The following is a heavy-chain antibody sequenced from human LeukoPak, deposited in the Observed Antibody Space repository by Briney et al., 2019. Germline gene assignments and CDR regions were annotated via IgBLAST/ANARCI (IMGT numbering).Heavy chain of an antibody. J-gene: IGHJ3*02. V-gene: IGHV4-59*01. CDR1: GGSISSYY. D-gene: IGHD2-8*01. CDR2: IYYSGST. CDR3: AREDGLIHAFDI. Sequence: SETLSLTCTVSGGSISSYYWSWIRQPPGKGLEWIGYIYYSGSTNYNPSLKSRVTISVDTSKNQFSLKLSSVTAADTAVYYCAREDGLIHAFDIWGQGTMVTVSS.